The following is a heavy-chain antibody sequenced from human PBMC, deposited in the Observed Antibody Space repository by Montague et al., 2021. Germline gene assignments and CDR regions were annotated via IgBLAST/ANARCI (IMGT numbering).Heavy chain of an antibody. V-gene: IGHV3-74*01. J-gene: IGHJ6*02. CDR2: IKTDGSST. CDR1: RFTFSSYW. CDR3: ARSYDV. D-gene: IGHD3-10*01. Sequence: SLRLSCAASRFTFSSYWMHWVRQAPGKGLVWVSTIKTDGSSTNYADSVKGRFTISRDNAKNTLYLQMNSLRVEDTAVYYCARSYDVWGQGTTVTVSS.